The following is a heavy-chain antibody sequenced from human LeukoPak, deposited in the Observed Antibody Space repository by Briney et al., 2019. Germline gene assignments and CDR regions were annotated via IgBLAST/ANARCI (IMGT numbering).Heavy chain of an antibody. D-gene: IGHD3-10*01. CDR1: GASISSGGYY. CDR2: IFYSGST. J-gene: IGHJ5*02. Sequence: SQTLSLTCTVSGASISSGGYYWSWISQHPGKGLEWIGYIFYSGSTYYNPSLKSRVTISVDTSKNQFSLKLNSVTAADTAVYYCARDYYGSGNTGWFDPWGQGALVTVSS. V-gene: IGHV4-31*03. CDR3: ARDYYGSGNTGWFDP.